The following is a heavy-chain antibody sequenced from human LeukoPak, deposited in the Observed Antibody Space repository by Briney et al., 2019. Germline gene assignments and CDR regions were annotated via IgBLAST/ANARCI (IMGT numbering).Heavy chain of an antibody. Sequence: GGSLRLSCAASGFTFSSYAMHWVRQAPGKGLEWVAVISYDGSNKYYADSVKGRFTISRDNSKNTLYLQMNSLRAEDTAVYYCASRVWVGATFHYYYYMDVRGKGTTVTVSS. CDR3: ASRVWVGATFHYYYYMDV. CDR1: GFTFSSYA. V-gene: IGHV3-30-3*01. CDR2: ISYDGSNK. J-gene: IGHJ6*03. D-gene: IGHD1-26*01.